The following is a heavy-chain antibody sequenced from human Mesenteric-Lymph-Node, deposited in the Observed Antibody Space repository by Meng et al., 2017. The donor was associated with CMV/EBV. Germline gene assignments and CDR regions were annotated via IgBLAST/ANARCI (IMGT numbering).Heavy chain of an antibody. V-gene: IGHV3-11*01. CDR2: ISPSGDTI. J-gene: IGHJ4*02. Sequence: GSLGLVCAASGLAFSGYYMSWIRRAPGKGLEWLSYISPSGDTIQYADSVKGRFTVSRDNGKNSLYLQLNSLGAEDTAVYFCARDRVPPDYWGQGTLVTV. CDR3: ARDRVPPDY. CDR1: GLAFSGYY. D-gene: IGHD3-10*01.